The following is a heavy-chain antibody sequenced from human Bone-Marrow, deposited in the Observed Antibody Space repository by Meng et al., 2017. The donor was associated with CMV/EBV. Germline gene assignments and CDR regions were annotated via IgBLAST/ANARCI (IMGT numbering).Heavy chain of an antibody. CDR3: ARPADDSSGSYYYYGMDV. CDR1: GYTFTSYY. D-gene: IGHD3-22*01. CDR2: ISAYNGNT. V-gene: IGHV1-18*04. J-gene: IGHJ6*02. Sequence: ASVKVSCKASGYTFTSYYMHWVRQAPGQGLEWMGWISAYNGNTNYAQKLQGRVTMTTDTSTSTAYMELRSLRPDDTAVYYCARPADDSSGSYYYYGMDVWGQGTTVTVSS.